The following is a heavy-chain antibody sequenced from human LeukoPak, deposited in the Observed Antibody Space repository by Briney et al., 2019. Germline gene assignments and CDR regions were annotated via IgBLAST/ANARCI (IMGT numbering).Heavy chain of an antibody. D-gene: IGHD1-14*01. V-gene: IGHV3-30*02. J-gene: IGHJ4*02. CDR2: IRYDGSNK. Sequence: PGGSLGLSCAASGFTFSSYGMHWVRQAPGKGLEWVAFIRYDGSNKYYADSVKGRFTIARDNSKKTLYLQMHRLTAEDTAVYYCVRAMGYNRNYFYYWGQGTLVTVSS. CDR3: VRAMGYNRNYFYY. CDR1: GFTFSSYG.